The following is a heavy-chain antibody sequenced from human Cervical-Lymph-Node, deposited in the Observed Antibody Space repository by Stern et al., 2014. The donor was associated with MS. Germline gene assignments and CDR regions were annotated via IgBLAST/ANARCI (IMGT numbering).Heavy chain of an antibody. V-gene: IGHV4-4*02. J-gene: IGHJ4*02. CDR1: GGSIDSTDW. CDR2: ISQTGFT. CDR3: ARVPLYSGIYTYHLDI. Sequence: QLQLQESGPGLVRPSGTLSLTCAVSGGSIDSTDWWNWVRQSPGKGLEWIGEISQTGFTNYNPSLKSRVTLSLDKSKNQFSLNLSSVTAADTAVYYCARVPLYSGIYTYHLDIWGQGTLVTVSS. D-gene: IGHD1-26*01.